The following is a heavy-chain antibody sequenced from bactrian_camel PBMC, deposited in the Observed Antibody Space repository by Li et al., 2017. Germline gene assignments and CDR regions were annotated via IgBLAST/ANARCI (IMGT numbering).Heavy chain of an antibody. CDR2: IESDGST. J-gene: IGHJ4*01. CDR1: GLARGWYC. CDR3: ATGQVDDGGYCFFSI. V-gene: IGHV3S55*01. Sequence: QVQLVESGGGSVQAGGSLRLSCVASGLARGWYCMGWFRQAPGKEREGVAAIESDGSTYYPESVKGRFTISQDNMKNTLYLQMYNLNLEDTAVYYCATGQVDDGGYCFFSIRGQGTQVTVS. D-gene: IGHD2*01.